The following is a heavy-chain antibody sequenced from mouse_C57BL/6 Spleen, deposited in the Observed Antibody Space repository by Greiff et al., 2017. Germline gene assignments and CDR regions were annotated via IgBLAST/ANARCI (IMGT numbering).Heavy chain of an antibody. CDR2: INPNNGGT. D-gene: IGHD1-1*01. J-gene: IGHJ1*03. CDR3: ARGGYGRSYERYFDV. Sequence: EVKLQQSGPELVKPGASVKISCKASGYTFTDYYMNWVKQSHGKSLEWIGDINPNNGGTSYNQKFKGKATLTVDKSSSTAYMELRSLTSEDSAVYYCARGGYGRSYERYFDVWGTGTTVTVSS. V-gene: IGHV1-26*01. CDR1: GYTFTDYY.